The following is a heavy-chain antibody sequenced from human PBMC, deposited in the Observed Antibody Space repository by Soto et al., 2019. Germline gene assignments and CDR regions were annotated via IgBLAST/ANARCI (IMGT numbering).Heavy chain of an antibody. J-gene: IGHJ4*02. Sequence: PSETLSLTCAVSGGSISPYYWGWIRQPPGKRLEFIGYIYHSGNTYYNPSLKSRVTISVDTSKNQFSLKLRSVTAADTAVYYCERAGVGERDFDYWGQGTLVTVSS. V-gene: IGHV4-59*01. CDR3: ERAGVGERDFDY. CDR1: GGSISPYY. D-gene: IGHD3-16*01. CDR2: IYHSGNT.